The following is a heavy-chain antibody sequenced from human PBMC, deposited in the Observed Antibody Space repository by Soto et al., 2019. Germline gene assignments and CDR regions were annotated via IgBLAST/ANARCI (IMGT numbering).Heavy chain of an antibody. D-gene: IGHD3-10*01. J-gene: IGHJ6*02. CDR2: ISWNSGSI. V-gene: IGHV3-9*01. CDR3: AKDHREYDDGPGSNLAYYGMDF. CDR1: GFSFDDYA. Sequence: EVQLVESGGGLVQPGRSLRLSCAASGFSFDDYAMHWVRQVPGKGLEWVSGISWNSGSIVYADSVKGRVTISRDNAKNALYLQMNRLSAEVTALYYCAKDHREYDDGPGSNLAYYGMDFWGQGTTLTVSS.